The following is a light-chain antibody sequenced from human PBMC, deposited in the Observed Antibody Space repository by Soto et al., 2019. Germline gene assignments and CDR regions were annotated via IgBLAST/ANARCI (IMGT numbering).Light chain of an antibody. CDR2: GTS. CDR1: QSVSTTY. V-gene: IGKV3-20*01. J-gene: IGKJ1*01. Sequence: ETVLTQSPGTLSLSPGERATLSCRASQSVSTTYLAWYQQKPGQPPRLLIYGTSNRATGIPDRFSGSGSGTDFTLTISRLEPEDFAVYYCQQYAMSRWTFGQGTKVDIK. CDR3: QQYAMSRWT.